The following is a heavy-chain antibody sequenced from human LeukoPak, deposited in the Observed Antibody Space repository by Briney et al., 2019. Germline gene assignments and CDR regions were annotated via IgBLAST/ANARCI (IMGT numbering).Heavy chain of an antibody. D-gene: IGHD2-2*01. CDR1: GYTFTSYD. J-gene: IGHJ4*02. CDR2: MNPNSGNT. CDR3: AKEPGQWGGTVVVPAATDY. V-gene: IGHV1-8*01. Sequence: ASVKVSCKASGYTFTSYDINWVRQATGQGLEWMGWMNPNSGNTGYAQKFQGRVTMTRNTSISTAYMELSSLRSEDTAVYYCAKEPGQWGGTVVVPAATDYWGQGTLVTVSS.